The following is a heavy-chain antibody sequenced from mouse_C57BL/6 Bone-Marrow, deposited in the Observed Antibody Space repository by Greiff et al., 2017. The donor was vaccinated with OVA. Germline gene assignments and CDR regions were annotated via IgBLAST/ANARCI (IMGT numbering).Heavy chain of an antibody. V-gene: IGHV3-6*01. CDR2: ISYDGSN. CDR3: AREGGDPFDY. D-gene: IGHD3-3*01. J-gene: IGHJ2*01. Sequence: EVKLVESGPGLVKPSQSLSLTCSVTGYSITSGYYWNWIRQFPGNKLEWMGYISYDGSNNYNPSLKNRISITRDTSKNQFFLKLNSVTTEDTATYYCAREGGDPFDYWGQGTTLTVSS. CDR1: GYSITSGYY.